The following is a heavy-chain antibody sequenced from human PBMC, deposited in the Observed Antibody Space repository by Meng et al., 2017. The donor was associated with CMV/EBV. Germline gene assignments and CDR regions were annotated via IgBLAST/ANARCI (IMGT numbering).Heavy chain of an antibody. Sequence: SETLSLTCTVSGGSISSYYWSWIRQPPGKGLEWIGYINHSRSTNYNPSLKSRVTISVDTSKNQFSLKLSSVTAADTAVYYCARDRRVRGVIGYYYYVMDDWGQGTTVTVSS. CDR3: ARDRRVRGVIGYYYYVMDD. V-gene: IGHV4-59*01. CDR1: GGSISSYY. J-gene: IGHJ6*02. CDR2: INHSRST. D-gene: IGHD3-10*01.